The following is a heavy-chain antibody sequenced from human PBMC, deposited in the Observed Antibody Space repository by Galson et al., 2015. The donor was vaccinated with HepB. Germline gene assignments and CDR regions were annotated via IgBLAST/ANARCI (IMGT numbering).Heavy chain of an antibody. Sequence: SLRLSCAASGFTFSSYAMSWVRQAPGKGLEWVSAISGSGGSTYYADSVKGRFTISRDNSKNTLYLQMNSLRAEDTAVYYCASASRYNWNDWLRDYFDYWGQGTLVTASS. CDR1: GFTFSSYA. V-gene: IGHV3-23*01. J-gene: IGHJ4*02. CDR3: ASASRYNWNDWLRDYFDY. CDR2: ISGSGGST. D-gene: IGHD1-20*01.